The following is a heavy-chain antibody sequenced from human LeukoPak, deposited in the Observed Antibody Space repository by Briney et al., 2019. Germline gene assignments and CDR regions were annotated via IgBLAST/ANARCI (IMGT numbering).Heavy chain of an antibody. CDR3: ARERAAADFDS. CDR1: GGTFSSYA. D-gene: IGHD6-13*01. V-gene: IGHV1-69*13. J-gene: IGHJ4*02. Sequence: GASVKVSCKASGGTFSSYAISWVRQAPGQGLEWVGGIIPIFGTANYAQKSQGRGTITADESTSTAYMALSSLRSEDTAVYFCARERAAADFDSWGPGTLVTVSS. CDR2: IIPIFGTA.